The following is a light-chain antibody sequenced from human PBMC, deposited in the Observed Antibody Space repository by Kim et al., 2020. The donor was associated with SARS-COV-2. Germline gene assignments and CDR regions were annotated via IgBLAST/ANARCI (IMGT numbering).Light chain of an antibody. CDR1: SSNIGSNT. CDR2: SNN. Sequence: QSVLTQPPSASGTPGQRVTISCSGSSSNIGSNTVNWYQQLPGTAPKLLIYSNNLRPSGVPDRFSGSKSGTSASLAISGLQSEDEAEYYCAAWDDRLNNVVFGGGTQLTVL. J-gene: IGLJ2*01. CDR3: AAWDDRLNNVV. V-gene: IGLV1-44*01.